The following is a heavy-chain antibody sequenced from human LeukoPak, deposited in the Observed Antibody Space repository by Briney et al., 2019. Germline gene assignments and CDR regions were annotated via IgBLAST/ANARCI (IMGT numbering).Heavy chain of an antibody. Sequence: SETLSLTCAVYGGSFSGYYWSWIRQPPGKGLEWIGEINHSGSTNYNPSLKSRVTISVDTSKNQFSLKLSSVTAADTAVFYCARVLTTVITPDAFDIWGQGTMVTVSS. J-gene: IGHJ3*02. D-gene: IGHD4-23*01. CDR3: ARVLTTVITPDAFDI. V-gene: IGHV4-34*01. CDR2: INHSGST. CDR1: GGSFSGYY.